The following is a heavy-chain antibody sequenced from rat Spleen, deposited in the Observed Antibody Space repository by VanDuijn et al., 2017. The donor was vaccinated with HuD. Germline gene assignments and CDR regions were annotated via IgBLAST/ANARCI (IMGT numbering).Heavy chain of an antibody. CDR2: IPNTGGST. Sequence: EVQLVGSDGGLVQPGRSLKLSCVASGFTFNNYWMTWIRQAPGRGLEWVASIPNTGGSTYYPDSVKGRFTISRDNAKNTLYLQMNSPGSEDTATYYCARQDTSGYSNWFAYWGQGTLVTVSS. V-gene: IGHV5-31*01. D-gene: IGHD4-3*01. CDR3: ARQDTSGYSNWFAY. CDR1: GFTFNNYW. J-gene: IGHJ3*01.